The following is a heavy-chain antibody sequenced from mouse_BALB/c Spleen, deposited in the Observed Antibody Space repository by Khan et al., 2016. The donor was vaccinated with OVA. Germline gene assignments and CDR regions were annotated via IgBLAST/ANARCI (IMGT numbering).Heavy chain of an antibody. CDR1: GYSFTTYY. CDR2: IDPFNGST. J-gene: IGHJ3*01. Sequence: VQLQQSGPELMKPGASVKISCKASGYSFTTYYIHWVKQSHGKSLEWIGYIDPFNGSTTYNQKFKGKATLTVDKSSSTAYMHLSSLTSEDSAVYYFARHGTSSWFAYWGQGTLVTVSA. CDR3: ARHGTSSWFAY. D-gene: IGHD1-1*01. V-gene: IGHV1S135*01.